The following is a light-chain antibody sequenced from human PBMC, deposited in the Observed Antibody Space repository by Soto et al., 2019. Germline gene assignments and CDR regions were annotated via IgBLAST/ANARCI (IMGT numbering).Light chain of an antibody. CDR1: RSVSSD. CDR3: QQYNNWPRT. V-gene: IGKV3-15*01. J-gene: IGKJ2*01. Sequence: IVMTQSPATLSVSLGERAALSCRAGRSVSSDLAWYQQKPGQAPRLLIYDASTRATGIPARFSGSGSGTEFTLTISSLQSEDFAVYYCQQYNNWPRTFGQGTKLEIK. CDR2: DAS.